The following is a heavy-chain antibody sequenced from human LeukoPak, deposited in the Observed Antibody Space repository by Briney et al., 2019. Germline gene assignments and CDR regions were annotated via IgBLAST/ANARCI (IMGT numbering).Heavy chain of an antibody. CDR2: ISAFNGNT. CDR1: GYTFSSYG. J-gene: IGHJ4*02. V-gene: IGHV1-18*01. CDR3: ARDYDYVWGSYRHTPDY. Sequence: ASVKVSCKASGYTFSSYGITWVRQAPGQGLEWMGWISAFNGNTDYAQKPQGRVTMTTDTSTSTAYMELRSLRSDDTAVYYCARDYDYVWGSYRHTPDYWGQGTLVTVSS. D-gene: IGHD3-16*02.